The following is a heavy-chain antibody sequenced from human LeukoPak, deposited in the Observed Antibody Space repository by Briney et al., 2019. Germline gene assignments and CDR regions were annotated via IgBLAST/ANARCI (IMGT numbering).Heavy chain of an antibody. V-gene: IGHV4-34*01. J-gene: IGHJ4*02. CDR1: GGSFSRYY. CDR2: ISHTGDT. Sequence: PSETLSLTCAVYGGSFSRYYYNWIRQSPGKGLEWIGEISHTGDTNYSPSLMSRVTISIDTSKSQFSLNLSSVTAADTAVYFCARQRYNSTGYVDSWGQGTLVTVPS. CDR3: ARQRYNSTGYVDS. D-gene: IGHD3-22*01.